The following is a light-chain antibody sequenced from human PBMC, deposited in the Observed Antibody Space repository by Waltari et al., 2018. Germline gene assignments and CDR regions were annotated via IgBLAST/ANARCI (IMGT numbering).Light chain of an antibody. CDR3: CSYAGSYTWV. Sequence: SALTQPRSVSGSPGQSVTISCTGTTNDLGSYNYVSWYQQHPRKDPTRIILDVTKRPAGVPDRLSGSKSGNTASLAISGRRAEDEAEYYCCSYAGSYTWVFGGWTKLTVV. V-gene: IGLV2-11*01. CDR1: TNDLGSYNY. J-gene: IGLJ3*02. CDR2: DVT.